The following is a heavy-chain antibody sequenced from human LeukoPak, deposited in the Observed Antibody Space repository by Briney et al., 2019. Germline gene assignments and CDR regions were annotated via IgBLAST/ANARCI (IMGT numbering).Heavy chain of an antibody. D-gene: IGHD6-6*01. V-gene: IGHV1-69*05. J-gene: IGHJ6*03. CDR3: ARDHLSIAARPVYYMDV. Sequence: SVKVSCKASGGTFSSYAISWVRQAPGQGLEWTGGIIPIFGTANYAQKFQGRVTITTDESTSTAYMELSSLRSEDTAVYYCARDHLSIAARPVYYMDVWGKGTTVTVSS. CDR1: GGTFSSYA. CDR2: IIPIFGTA.